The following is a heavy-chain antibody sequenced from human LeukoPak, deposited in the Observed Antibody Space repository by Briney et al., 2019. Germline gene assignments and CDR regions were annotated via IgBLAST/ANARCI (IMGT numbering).Heavy chain of an antibody. Sequence: ASVKVSCKASGYTFTGNYIHWVRQAPGQGLEWMGWINPDSGVTRFAQKFQGRVTMTRDTSITTAFMELGRLRSDDTAMYYCAREIMGATLDAFDIWGQGTMVTVSS. D-gene: IGHD1-26*01. J-gene: IGHJ3*02. CDR2: INPDSGVT. V-gene: IGHV1-2*02. CDR1: GYTFTGNY. CDR3: AREIMGATLDAFDI.